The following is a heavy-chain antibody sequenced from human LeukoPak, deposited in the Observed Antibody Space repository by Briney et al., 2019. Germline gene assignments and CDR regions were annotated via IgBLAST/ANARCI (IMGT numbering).Heavy chain of an antibody. D-gene: IGHD3-3*01. J-gene: IGHJ4*02. CDR3: AKSLGNFWGITDY. CDR1: GFTFSSYA. CDR2: ISGSGGST. Sequence: PGGSLRLSCAASGFTFSSYAMSWVRQAPGKGLEWVSAISGSGGSTYYADSVKGRFTISRDNSKSTLSLQMNSLRAEDTAVYYCAKSLGNFWGITDYWGQGTLVTVSS. V-gene: IGHV3-23*01.